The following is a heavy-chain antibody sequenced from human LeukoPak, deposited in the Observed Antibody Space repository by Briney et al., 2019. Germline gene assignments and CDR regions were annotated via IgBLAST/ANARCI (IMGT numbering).Heavy chain of an antibody. CDR2: ISYTGGTK. V-gene: IGHV3-30-3*01. CDR3: ARGMGATTQSLFDQ. CDR1: GFTFSNYP. Sequence: GGSLRLSCAASGFTFSNYPMHWVRQAPGKGLEWVAVISYTGGTKYYAASVKGRFTISRDDSKSTLYLEMNSLRPEDTATYYCARGMGATTQSLFDQWGQGTLVTVSS. D-gene: IGHD1-26*01. J-gene: IGHJ4*02.